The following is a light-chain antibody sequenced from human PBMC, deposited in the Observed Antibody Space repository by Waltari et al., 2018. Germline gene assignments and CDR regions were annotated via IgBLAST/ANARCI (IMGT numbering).Light chain of an antibody. Sequence: DIKLTQSPSRLSASVGDRVTITCRASQSADEWLAWYQQRPGKAPDLLIYKASALRDGVSSRFSGSGSGTEFSLTISSLQPGDAATYYCQQYNGYPITFGQGTKLEI. J-gene: IGKJ2*01. CDR3: QQYNGYPIT. CDR2: KAS. V-gene: IGKV1-5*01. CDR1: QSADEW.